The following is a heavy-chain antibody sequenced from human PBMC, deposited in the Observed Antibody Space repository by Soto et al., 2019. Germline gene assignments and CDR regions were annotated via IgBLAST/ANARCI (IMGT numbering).Heavy chain of an antibody. CDR1: GFSLSTSGVG. CDR3: AHILVRVVPAAMDV. CDR2: IYWNDDK. D-gene: IGHD2-2*01. Sequence: QITLKESGPTLVKPTQTLTLTCTFSGFSLSTSGVGVGWIRQPPGKALEWLALIYWNDDKRYSPSLKSRLTITKDTSKNQVVLTMTNMDPVDTATYYCAHILVRVVPAAMDVWGQGTTVTVSS. V-gene: IGHV2-5*01. J-gene: IGHJ6*02.